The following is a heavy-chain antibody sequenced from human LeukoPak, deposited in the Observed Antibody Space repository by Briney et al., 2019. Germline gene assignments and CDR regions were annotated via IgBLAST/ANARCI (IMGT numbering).Heavy chain of an antibody. CDR3: ARVSSRYYDSSGYLQRFDY. Sequence: ASVKVSCKASGYTFTGYYMHWVRQAPGQGLEWMGWINPNSGGTNYAQKFQGWVTMTRDTSISTAYMELSRLRSDDTAVYYCARVSSRYYDSSGYLQRFDYWGQGTLVTVSS. V-gene: IGHV1-2*04. CDR1: GYTFTGYY. J-gene: IGHJ4*02. CDR2: INPNSGGT. D-gene: IGHD3-22*01.